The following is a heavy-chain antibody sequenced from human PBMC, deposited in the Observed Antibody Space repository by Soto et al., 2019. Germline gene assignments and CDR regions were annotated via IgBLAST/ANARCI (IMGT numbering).Heavy chain of an antibody. J-gene: IGHJ3*01. CDR3: ARAQLLPDDAFDA. V-gene: IGHV3-74*01. Sequence: QLVESGGGLVQPGGSLRLSCAASGFTFSNFWMHWVRQAPGKGPVWVSRINGDGSSTSHADSEKGRFTISRDNAENTLFLQMSGLRAEDTAVYYCARAQLLPDDAFDAWGRGTVVTVSS. CDR1: GFTFSNFW. D-gene: IGHD2-2*01. CDR2: INGDGSST.